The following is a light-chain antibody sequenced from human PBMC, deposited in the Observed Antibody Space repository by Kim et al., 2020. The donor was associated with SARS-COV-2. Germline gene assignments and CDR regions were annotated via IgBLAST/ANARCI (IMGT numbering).Light chain of an antibody. CDR2: GNS. V-gene: IGLV1-40*01. J-gene: IGLJ2*01. Sequence: VTISCTGSSSNIGAGYDVHWYQQLPGTAPKLLIYGNSNRPSGVPDRFSGSKSGTSASLAITGLQAEDEADYYCQSYDSRLSGPVVFGGGTQLTVL. CDR3: QSYDSRLSGPVV. CDR1: SSNIGAGYD.